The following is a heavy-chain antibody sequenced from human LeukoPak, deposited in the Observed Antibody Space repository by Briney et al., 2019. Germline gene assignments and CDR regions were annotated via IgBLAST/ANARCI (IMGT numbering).Heavy chain of an antibody. CDR2: TYFRSKWYN. D-gene: IGHD5-24*01. CDR1: GDSVYTNSGA. Sequence: SQTLSLTCATSGDSVYTNSGAWNWIRQSPSRGLEWLGRTYFRSKWYNEYSASVKSRITVNADTSKNQFSLHLTSVTPEDTAMYYCIRFEDGAPDYWGQGTLVTVSS. CDR3: IRFEDGAPDY. J-gene: IGHJ4*02. V-gene: IGHV6-1*01.